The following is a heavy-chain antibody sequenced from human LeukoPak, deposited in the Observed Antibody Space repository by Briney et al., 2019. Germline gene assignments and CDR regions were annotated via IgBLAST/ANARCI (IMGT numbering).Heavy chain of an antibody. Sequence: GGSLRLSCVASGFTFSSYGMHWVRQAPGKGLEWVGRIKSKTDGGTTDYAAPVKGRFTISRDDSKNTLYLQMNSLKTEDTAVYYCSTTYYYDSSEGYWGQGTLVTVSS. CDR1: GFTFSSYG. CDR3: STTYYYDSSEGY. J-gene: IGHJ4*02. V-gene: IGHV3-15*07. CDR2: IKSKTDGGTT. D-gene: IGHD3-22*01.